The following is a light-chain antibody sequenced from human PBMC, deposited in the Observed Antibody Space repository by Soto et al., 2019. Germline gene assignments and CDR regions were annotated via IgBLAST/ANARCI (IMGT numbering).Light chain of an antibody. CDR2: EVN. CDR1: SSDVGGYNY. V-gene: IGLV2-8*01. CDR3: SSYAGSSNV. Sequence: QSVLTQPPSGSGSPGQSVAISCSGTSSDVGGYNYVSWYQQHPGKAPKLMIYEVNKRPSGVPDRFSGSKSGNTASLTVSGLPSEDEADYYCSSYAGSSNVFGTGTKVTVL. J-gene: IGLJ1*01.